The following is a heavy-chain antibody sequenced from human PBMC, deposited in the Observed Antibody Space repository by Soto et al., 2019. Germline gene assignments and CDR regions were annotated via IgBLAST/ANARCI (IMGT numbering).Heavy chain of an antibody. Sequence: EVQLLESGGGLVQPGGSLRLSCAASGFTFSSYAMIWVRQAPGKGLEWVSAISGSGGSTYYADSVKGRFTISRDNSKNTLYLQMNSLRAEDTAVYYCAKDGTYCGGDCYPYYFDYWGQGTLVTVSS. J-gene: IGHJ4*02. V-gene: IGHV3-23*01. D-gene: IGHD2-21*01. CDR1: GFTFSSYA. CDR3: AKDGTYCGGDCYPYYFDY. CDR2: ISGSGGST.